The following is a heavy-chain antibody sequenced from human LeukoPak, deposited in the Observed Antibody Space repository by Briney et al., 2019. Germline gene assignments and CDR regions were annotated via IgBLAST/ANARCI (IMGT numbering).Heavy chain of an antibody. CDR2: IYSGGST. CDR1: GFTVSSNY. CDR3: ARGNYVGYFDY. J-gene: IGHJ4*02. Sequence: GGYLRLSCAASGFTVSSNYMSWVRQAPGKGLEWVSVIYSGGSTYYADSVKGRFTISRDNSKNTLYLQMNSLRAEDTAVYYCARGNYVGYFDYWGQGNLVTVSS. D-gene: IGHD1-7*01. V-gene: IGHV3-66*01.